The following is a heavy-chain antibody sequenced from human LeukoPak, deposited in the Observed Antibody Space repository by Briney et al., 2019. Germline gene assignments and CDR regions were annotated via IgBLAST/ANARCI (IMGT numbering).Heavy chain of an antibody. J-gene: IGHJ4*02. CDR1: GGTFSSYA. Sequence: GASVKVSCKASGGTFSSYAISWVRQAPGQGLEWMGRIIPIFGTANYAQKFQGRVTITTDESTSTAYMELSSLRSEDTAVYYCARDIGMATTPEPQYYFDYWGQGTLVTVSS. CDR3: ARDIGMATTPEPQYYFDY. CDR2: IIPIFGTA. D-gene: IGHD5-24*01. V-gene: IGHV1-69*05.